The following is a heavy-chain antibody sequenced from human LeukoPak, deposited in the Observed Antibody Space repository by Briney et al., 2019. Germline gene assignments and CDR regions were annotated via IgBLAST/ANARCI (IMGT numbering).Heavy chain of an antibody. J-gene: IGHJ6*02. CDR2: ISSSSIYI. CDR3: ARDFYYYYGMDV. Sequence: SGGSLRLSCAASGFTFSSYSMNWVRQAPGKGLEWVSSISSSSIYIYYADSVKGRFTISRDNAKNSLYLQMNSLRAEDTAVYYCARDFYYYYGMDVWGQGTTVTVSS. V-gene: IGHV3-21*01. CDR1: GFTFSSYS.